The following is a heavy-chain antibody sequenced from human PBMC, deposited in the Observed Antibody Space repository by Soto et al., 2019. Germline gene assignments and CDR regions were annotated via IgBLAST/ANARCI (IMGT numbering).Heavy chain of an antibody. D-gene: IGHD4-17*01. J-gene: IGHJ4*02. CDR2: INHSGTT. Sequence: QVQLQQWGAGLLKPSETLSLTCAVYGESFNNYYWTWIRQPPGKGLEWSGEINHSGTTNYNPSLKSRVTISVDTSKNQFSLKLNSLTAAATAVYFCARPMPSVTTSLRYWGRGTLVTVSS. CDR1: GESFNNYY. V-gene: IGHV4-34*01. CDR3: ARPMPSVTTSLRY.